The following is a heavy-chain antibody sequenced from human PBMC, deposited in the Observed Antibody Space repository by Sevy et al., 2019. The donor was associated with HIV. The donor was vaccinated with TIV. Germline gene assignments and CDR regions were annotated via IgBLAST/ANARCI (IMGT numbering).Heavy chain of an antibody. CDR3: ARDGWDDSSGYYLFFDY. J-gene: IGHJ4*02. V-gene: IGHV4-31*03. CDR2: IYYSWST. D-gene: IGHD3-22*01. Sequence: SETLSLTCTVSGGSISSGRYYWSWIRQHPGKGLEWIGYIYYSWSTYYNPSLKSRVTISVDTSKNQFSLKLSSVTAADTAVYYCARDGWDDSSGYYLFFDYWGQGTLVTVSS. CDR1: GGSISSGRYY.